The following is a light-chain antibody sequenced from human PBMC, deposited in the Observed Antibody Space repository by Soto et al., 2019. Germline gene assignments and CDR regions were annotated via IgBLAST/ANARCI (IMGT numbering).Light chain of an antibody. CDR1: QGISFY. J-gene: IGKJ5*01. V-gene: IGKV1-27*01. CDR2: GAS. Sequence: DIQMTQSTSSLSASVEDRVIITCRASQGISFYLAWYQQTPGKVPKHLIYGASKLDSGVPSRFSGGGSGTNFTLTISSLQPEDVATYYCQNYNLAPIPFGQGTILDIK. CDR3: QNYNLAPIP.